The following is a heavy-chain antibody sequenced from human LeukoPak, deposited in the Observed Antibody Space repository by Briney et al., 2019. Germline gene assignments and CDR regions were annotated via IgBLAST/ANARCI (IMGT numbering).Heavy chain of an antibody. J-gene: IGHJ6*02. V-gene: IGHV4-34*01. D-gene: IGHD4-17*01. CDR3: ARGLGTVTAPYYYYGMDV. CDR2: INHRGST. Sequence: SETLSLTCAVYGGSFSGYYWSWIRQPPGKGLEWIGEINHRGSTNYNPSLKSRVTISVDTSKNQFSLKLSSVTAADTAVYYCARGLGTVTAPYYYYGMDVWGQGTTVTVSS. CDR1: GGSFSGYY.